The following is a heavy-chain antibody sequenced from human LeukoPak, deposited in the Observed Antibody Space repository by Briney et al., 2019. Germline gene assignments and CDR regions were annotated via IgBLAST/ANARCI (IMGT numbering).Heavy chain of an antibody. J-gene: IGHJ4*02. CDR3: ARVYKFRGSYPDY. Sequence: GGSLRLPCAASGFTFSSYSMNWVRQAPGKGLEWVSYISSSSSTIYYADSVKGRFTISRDNAKNSLYLQMNSLRAEDTAVYYCARVYKFRGSYPDYWGQGTLVTVSS. CDR2: ISSSSSTI. CDR1: GFTFSSYS. V-gene: IGHV3-48*04. D-gene: IGHD1-26*01.